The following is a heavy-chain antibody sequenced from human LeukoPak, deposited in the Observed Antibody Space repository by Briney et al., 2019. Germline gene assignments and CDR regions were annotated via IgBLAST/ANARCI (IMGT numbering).Heavy chain of an antibody. D-gene: IGHD5-24*01. J-gene: IGHJ4*02. CDR2: VSYCGST. CDR3: ARTGGYNSPFSF. V-gene: IGHV4-59*07. CDR1: GDLISSYH. Sequence: SDPLSLLCTVSGDLISSYHWHGVPQPTGKGLEWLGYVSYCGSTNYNPSLKSRVTISVDTSKNQFSLKLNSVTAADTSVYYCARTGGYNSPFSFWGQGALVTVSS.